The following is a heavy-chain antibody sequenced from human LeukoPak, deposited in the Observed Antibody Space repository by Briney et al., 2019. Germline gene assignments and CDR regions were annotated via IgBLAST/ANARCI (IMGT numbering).Heavy chain of an antibody. Sequence: SETLSLTCTVSGDSVSSSTHYWNWIRQPPGKGLEWIGYVFYTAHTNYNPSLNSRVTISVDTYKNQFSLKLSSVTAADTAVYYCARERREWLGNLLWPDGMDVWGKGTAVSVSS. J-gene: IGHJ6*04. D-gene: IGHD2-21*01. CDR2: VFYTAHT. CDR1: GDSVSSSTHY. CDR3: ARERREWLGNLLWPDGMDV. V-gene: IGHV4-61*01.